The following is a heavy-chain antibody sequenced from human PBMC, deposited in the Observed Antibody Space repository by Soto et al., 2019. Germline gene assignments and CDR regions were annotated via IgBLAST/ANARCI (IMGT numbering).Heavy chain of an antibody. Sequence: EVQLVESGGGLVQPGGSLRLSCSASGFPVSSSYINWVRQAPGKGLEWVSTFYSGGKTYYADSVKGRFTISRHSSENTLYLQMNSLRSEDTAVYYCARAGQYCTTGTCYPASMGVWGEGTTVTVSS. CDR3: ARAGQYCTTGTCYPASMGV. D-gene: IGHD2-15*01. CDR1: GFPVSSSY. V-gene: IGHV3-53*04. J-gene: IGHJ6*04. CDR2: FYSGGKT.